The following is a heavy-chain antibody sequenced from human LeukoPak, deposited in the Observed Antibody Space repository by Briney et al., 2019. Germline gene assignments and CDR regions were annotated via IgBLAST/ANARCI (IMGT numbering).Heavy chain of an antibody. V-gene: IGHV3-30*18. D-gene: IGHD3-10*01. Sequence: GGSLGLSCAASGFTFSSYGMHWVRQAPGKGLEWVAVISYDGSNKYYADSVKGRFTISRDNPKNTLYLQMNSLRAEDTAVYYCAKDPGLAVRGVIHYYYYYGMDVWGQGTTVTVSS. CDR1: GFTFSSYG. J-gene: IGHJ6*02. CDR2: ISYDGSNK. CDR3: AKDPGLAVRGVIHYYYYYGMDV.